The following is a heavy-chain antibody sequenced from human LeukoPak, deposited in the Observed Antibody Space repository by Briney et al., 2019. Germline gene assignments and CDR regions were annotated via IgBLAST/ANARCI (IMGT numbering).Heavy chain of an antibody. J-gene: IGHJ4*02. D-gene: IGHD6-13*01. Sequence: PGGSLRLSCAASGFTFSSYSMNWVRQAPGKGLEWVSSISSSSSYIYYADSVKGRFTISRDNAKNSLYLQMNSLRAEDTAVYYCAKSPVPWIAAAGISYWGQGTLVTVSP. CDR2: ISSSSSYI. CDR3: AKSPVPWIAAAGISY. CDR1: GFTFSSYS. V-gene: IGHV3-21*04.